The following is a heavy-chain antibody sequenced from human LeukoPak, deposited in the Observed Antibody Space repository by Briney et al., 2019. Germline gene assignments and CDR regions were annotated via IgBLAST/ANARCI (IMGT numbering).Heavy chain of an antibody. J-gene: IGHJ4*02. V-gene: IGHV1-8*01. CDR1: GYTFTSHD. CDR2: MNPNSGNT. D-gene: IGHD2-2*01. Sequence: ASVKVSCKASGYTFTSHDINWVRQATGQGLEWMGWMNPNSGNTGYAQKFQGRVTMTRNTSISTAYMELSSLRSEDTAVYYCARGARYCSSTSCRYYFDYWGQGTLVTVSS. CDR3: ARGARYCSSTSCRYYFDY.